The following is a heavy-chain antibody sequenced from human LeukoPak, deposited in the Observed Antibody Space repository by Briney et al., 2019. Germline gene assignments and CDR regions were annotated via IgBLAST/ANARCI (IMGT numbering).Heavy chain of an antibody. J-gene: IGHJ6*02. V-gene: IGHV3-23*01. CDR1: GFTFSSYA. CDR3: AKDRSYDILTAYYYYGMDV. D-gene: IGHD3-9*01. CDR2: ISGSGGST. Sequence: PGGSLRLSCAASGFTFSSYAMNWVRQAPGKGLEWVSVISGSGGSTSYADSVKGRFTISRDNSKNTLYLQMNSPRAEDTAVYYCAKDRSYDILTAYYYYGMDVWGQGTTVTVSS.